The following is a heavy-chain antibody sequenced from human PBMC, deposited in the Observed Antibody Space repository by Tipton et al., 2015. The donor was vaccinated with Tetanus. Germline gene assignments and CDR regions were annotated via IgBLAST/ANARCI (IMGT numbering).Heavy chain of an antibody. CDR3: ARRQTYCTNGFCPFEN. CDR1: GDSISSSRFY. Sequence: LVKPSETLSLTCTVTGDSISSSRFYWGWIRQPPGKELEWIGSIYYSGSTYYNPSLKSRVTISVDTSKNQFSLRLSSVTAADTAVYYCARRQTYCTNGFCPFENWGQGTLVTVSS. J-gene: IGHJ4*02. CDR2: IYYSGST. D-gene: IGHD2-8*01. V-gene: IGHV4-39*01.